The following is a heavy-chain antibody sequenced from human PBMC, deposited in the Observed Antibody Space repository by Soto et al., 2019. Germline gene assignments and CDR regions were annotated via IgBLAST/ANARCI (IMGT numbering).Heavy chain of an antibody. Sequence: PGESLKISCKGSGYSFTSYWIGWVRQMPGKGLEWMGIIYPGGSDTRYSPSFQGQVTISADKSISTAYLQWSSLKASDTAMYYCARDWVYCSSTSCSTPSYYGMDVWGQGTTVTVSS. J-gene: IGHJ6*02. CDR1: GYSFTSYW. CDR2: IYPGGSDT. CDR3: ARDWVYCSSTSCSTPSYYGMDV. V-gene: IGHV5-51*01. D-gene: IGHD2-2*01.